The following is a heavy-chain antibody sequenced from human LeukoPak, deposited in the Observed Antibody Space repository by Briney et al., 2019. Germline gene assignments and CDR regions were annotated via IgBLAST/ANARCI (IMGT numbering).Heavy chain of an antibody. V-gene: IGHV1-69*06. CDR3: AKDGKLWFGELRYYYYYYMDV. D-gene: IGHD3-10*01. J-gene: IGHJ6*03. CDR1: GGTFSSYA. CDR2: IIPIFGTA. Sequence: SVKVSCKASGGTFSSYAISWVRQAPGQGLEWMGGIIPIFGTANYAQKFQGRVTITADKSTSTAYMELSSLRAEDTAVYYCAKDGKLWFGELRYYYYYYMDVWGKGTTVTVSS.